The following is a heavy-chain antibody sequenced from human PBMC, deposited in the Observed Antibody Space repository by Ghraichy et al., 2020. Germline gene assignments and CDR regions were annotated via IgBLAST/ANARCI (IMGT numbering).Heavy chain of an antibody. CDR2: ISSRSSYI. J-gene: IGHJ4*02. CDR1: GFTFSSYS. D-gene: IGHD6-19*01. V-gene: IGHV3-21*01. CDR3: ARDTSFDSGVAGPVVSH. Sequence: GGSLRLSCAASGFTFSSYSMNWVRQAPGKGLEWVSSISSRSSYIYYADSVKGRFTISRDNAKNSLYLQMNSLRVEDTAVYYCARDTSFDSGVAGPVVSHWGQGTLVTDSS.